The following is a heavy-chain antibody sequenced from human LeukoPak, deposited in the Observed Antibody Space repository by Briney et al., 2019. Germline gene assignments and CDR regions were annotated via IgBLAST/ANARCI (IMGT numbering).Heavy chain of an antibody. J-gene: IGHJ4*02. D-gene: IGHD1-26*01. V-gene: IGHV3-48*03. CDR3: APWGGSYLRTLDY. CDR1: GFTFSSYE. CDR2: ISSSGSTI. Sequence: PGGSLRLSCAASGFTFSSYEMNWVRQAPVKGLEWVSYISSSGSTIYYADSVKGRFTISRDNAKNSLYLQMNSLRAEDTAVYYCAPWGGSYLRTLDYWGQGTLVTVSS.